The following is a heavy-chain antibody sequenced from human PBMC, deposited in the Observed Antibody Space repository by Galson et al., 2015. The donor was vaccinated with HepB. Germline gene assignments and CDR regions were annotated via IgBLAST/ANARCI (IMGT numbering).Heavy chain of an antibody. Sequence: VKVSCKVSGYTFTDYYMHWVQQAPGKGLEWMGLVDPEDGETIYAEKFQGRVTITADTSTDTAYMELSSLRSEDTAVYYCATDLSYGSGMSPQRENYYYYYMDVWGKGTTVTVSS. D-gene: IGHD3-10*01. CDR2: VDPEDGET. V-gene: IGHV1-69-2*01. CDR3: ATDLSYGSGMSPQRENYYYYYMDV. CDR1: GYTFTDYY. J-gene: IGHJ6*03.